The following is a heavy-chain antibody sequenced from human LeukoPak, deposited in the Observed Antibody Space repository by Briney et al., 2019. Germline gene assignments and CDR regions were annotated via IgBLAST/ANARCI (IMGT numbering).Heavy chain of an antibody. Sequence: PGGSLTLSCAASGFTFSSYGMHWVRQAPAKGLEGVAFIRYDGSNKYYEDSVKGRFNISRDNSKNTMYLQMNSLRAEGTAVYYCAKDLRYDILTGYYVYPHRSVAKPIDYWGQGTLVTVSS. V-gene: IGHV3-30*02. CDR2: IRYDGSNK. D-gene: IGHD3-9*01. CDR1: GFTFSSYG. CDR3: AKDLRYDILTGYYVYPHRSVAKPIDY. J-gene: IGHJ4*02.